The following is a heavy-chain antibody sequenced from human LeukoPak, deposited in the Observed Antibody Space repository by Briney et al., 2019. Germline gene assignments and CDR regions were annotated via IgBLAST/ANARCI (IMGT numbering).Heavy chain of an antibody. D-gene: IGHD2-8*01. Sequence: GGSLRLSCAASGFTFSSYGMHWVRQAPGKGLEWVALIWNDGGKKYYADSVKGRLTISRDNSKNTLYLQMNSLRTDDTAVYYCVRDVNGGGTVGWFDPWGQGALVTVSS. J-gene: IGHJ5*02. CDR2: IWNDGGKK. CDR1: GFTFSSYG. CDR3: VRDVNGGGTVGWFDP. V-gene: IGHV3-33*01.